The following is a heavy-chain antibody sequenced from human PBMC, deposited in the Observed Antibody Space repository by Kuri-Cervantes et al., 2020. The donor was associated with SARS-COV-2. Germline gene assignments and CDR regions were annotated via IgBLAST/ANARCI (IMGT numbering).Heavy chain of an antibody. Sequence: GGSLRLSCAASGFTFSSYAMHWVRQAPGKGLEYVSAISSNGGSTYYANSVKGRFTISRDNSKNTLYLQMGSLRAEDMAVYYCAREGYYDSSGYFDYWGQGTLVTVSS. CDR1: GFTFSSYA. J-gene: IGHJ4*02. D-gene: IGHD3-22*01. CDR3: AREGYYDSSGYFDY. V-gene: IGHV3-64*01. CDR2: ISSNGGST.